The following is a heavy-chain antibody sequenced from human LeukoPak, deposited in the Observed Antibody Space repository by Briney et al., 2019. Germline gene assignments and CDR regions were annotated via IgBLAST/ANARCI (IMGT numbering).Heavy chain of an antibody. Sequence: GGSLRLSCAASGFTFSTYWMHWVRQAPGKGLVWVSHINSDESNTNYADSVKGRFTISRDNAKNTLYLQMNNLRAEDTAVYFCTRLWDSSSSRHFDYWGQGTLVTVSS. D-gene: IGHD6-6*01. CDR1: GFTFSTYW. CDR2: INSDESNT. CDR3: TRLWDSSSSRHFDY. V-gene: IGHV3-74*01. J-gene: IGHJ4*02.